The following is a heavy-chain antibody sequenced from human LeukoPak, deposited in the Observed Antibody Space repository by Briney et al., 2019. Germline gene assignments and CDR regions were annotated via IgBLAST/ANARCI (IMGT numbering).Heavy chain of an antibody. V-gene: IGHV4-59*01. CDR2: IYYTGST. CDR3: AREASGYYERPFSP. CDR1: GGSISTYY. J-gene: IGHJ5*02. D-gene: IGHD3-22*01. Sequence: PSETLSLTCAVSGGSISTYYWSWIRQPPGKGLEWIGCIYYTGSTIYNPSLRSRVTISVDASEHQFSLKLTSVTAADTAVYYCAREASGYYERPFSPWGQGTLVTVSS.